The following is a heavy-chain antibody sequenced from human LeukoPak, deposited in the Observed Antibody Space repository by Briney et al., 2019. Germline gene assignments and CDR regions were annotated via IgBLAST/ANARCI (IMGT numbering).Heavy chain of an antibody. CDR3: ARDGVVPAATVPDY. D-gene: IGHD2-2*01. CDR1: GYTFTSYV. CDR2: ISAYNGNT. J-gene: IGHJ4*02. V-gene: IGHV1-18*01. Sequence: ASVTVSCKASGYTFTSYVISWVRQAPGQGLEWMGWISAYNGNTNYAQKLQGRVTMTTDTSTSTAYMELRSLRSDDTAVYYCARDGVVPAATVPDYWGQGTLVTVSS.